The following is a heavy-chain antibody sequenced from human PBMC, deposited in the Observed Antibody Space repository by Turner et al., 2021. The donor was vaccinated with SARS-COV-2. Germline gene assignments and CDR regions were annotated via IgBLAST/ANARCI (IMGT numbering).Heavy chain of an antibody. J-gene: IGHJ4*02. CDR1: GFTFSSYG. D-gene: IGHD4-4*01. CDR3: AKQLGLYSNPMYYFDY. CDR2: ISYDGSNK. Sequence: QVQLVESGGGVVQPGRSLRLSCAASGFTFSSYGMHWVRQAPGKGLEWVAVISYDGSNKYYADSVKGRFTISRDNSKNTLYLQMNSLRAEDTAVYYCAKQLGLYSNPMYYFDYWGQGTLVTVSS. V-gene: IGHV3-30*18.